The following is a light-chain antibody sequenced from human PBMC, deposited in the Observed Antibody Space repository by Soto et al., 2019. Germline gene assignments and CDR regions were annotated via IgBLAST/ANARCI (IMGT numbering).Light chain of an antibody. CDR2: WAS. CDR3: QQYYTTPQT. V-gene: IGKV4-1*01. CDR1: QSVLYSPNNKHY. J-gene: IGKJ1*01. Sequence: DIVMTQSPDSLAVSLGERATINCKSSQSVLYSPNNKHYLAWYQQKPGQPPKLLIYWASTRECGVPDRFSGSGSGTDFTLTISSLQAEDVAVYYCQQYYTTPQTFGQGTKVEVK.